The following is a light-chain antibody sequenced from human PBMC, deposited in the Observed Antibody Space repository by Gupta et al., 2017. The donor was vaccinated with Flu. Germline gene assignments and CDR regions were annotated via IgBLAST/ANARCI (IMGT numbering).Light chain of an antibody. J-gene: IGLJ3*02. CDR3: GTWDSSMSAWV. CDR2: ENN. V-gene: IGLV1-51*02. Sequence: QSVLTQPPSVSAAPGQKVTIFCSGGSSNIGNNYLSWYQQLPGTAPKLLIYENNKRPSGIPDRFSGSKSGTSATLGITGLQTGDDADYYCGTWDSSMSAWVFGGGTKLTVL. CDR1: SSNIGNNY.